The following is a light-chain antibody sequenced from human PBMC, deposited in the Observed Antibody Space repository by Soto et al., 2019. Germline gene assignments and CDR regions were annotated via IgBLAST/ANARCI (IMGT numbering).Light chain of an antibody. CDR2: AAS. V-gene: IGKV1-17*01. Sequence: DIQMTQSPSSLSASVGDRVTITCRASQGIRNDLAWYQQKPEKAPRLLISAASSLQSGVPSRFSGSGSGTEFTLTISSLQPEDFATYYCLQHDRYPRTFGQGTKVE. J-gene: IGKJ1*01. CDR3: LQHDRYPRT. CDR1: QGIRND.